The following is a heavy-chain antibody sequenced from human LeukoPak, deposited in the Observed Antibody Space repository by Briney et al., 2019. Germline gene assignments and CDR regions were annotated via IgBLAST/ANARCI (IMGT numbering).Heavy chain of an antibody. V-gene: IGHV3-23*01. D-gene: IGHD4-11*01. CDR3: ARVMRDFREGYDI. CDR1: GFTFSSYA. CDR2: NDSGGNT. J-gene: IGHJ3*02. Sequence: GGSLRLSCAASGFTFSSYAMSWVRQAPGKGLEWVSLNDSGGNTYYADSVKGRFTISRDNSKNTLFLQMSSLRAEDTAVYYCARVMRDFREGYDIWGQGTMVTVSS.